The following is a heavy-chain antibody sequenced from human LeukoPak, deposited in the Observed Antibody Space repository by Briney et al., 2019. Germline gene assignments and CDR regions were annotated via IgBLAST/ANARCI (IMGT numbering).Heavy chain of an antibody. Sequence: EASVKVSCKASGYTFTAYYFHWVRQAPGQGLEWMGWINPNSGGTNYAQKFQGRVTMTRDTSISTAYMEVSRLISDDTAVYYCALGAPIPYSSSWNYWGQGTLVTVSS. CDR1: GYTFTAYY. CDR3: ALGAPIPYSSSWNY. D-gene: IGHD6-13*01. J-gene: IGHJ4*02. CDR2: INPNSGGT. V-gene: IGHV1-2*02.